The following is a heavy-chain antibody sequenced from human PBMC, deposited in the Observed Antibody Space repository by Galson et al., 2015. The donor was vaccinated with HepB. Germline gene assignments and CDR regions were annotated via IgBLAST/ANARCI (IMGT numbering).Heavy chain of an antibody. CDR3: ARESRDGYNFYVGLDY. D-gene: IGHD5-24*01. J-gene: IGHJ4*02. CDR1: GFTFSTYA. CDR2: ISYDGFNK. V-gene: IGHV3-30-3*01. Sequence: SLRLSCAASGFTFSTYAIHWVRQAPGKGLEWVAVISYDGFNKYYADSVKGRFTISRNNSKNTLYLQMNSLRAEDTAVYYCARESRDGYNFYVGLDYWGQGTLVTVSS.